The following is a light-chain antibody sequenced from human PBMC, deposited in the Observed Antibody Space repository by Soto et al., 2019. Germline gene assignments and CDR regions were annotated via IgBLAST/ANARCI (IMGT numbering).Light chain of an antibody. Sequence: EIVLTQSPVTLSLSPGETATLSCRASQSLTSSYLAWYQQKPGQAPRLLIYGASNRATGIPDRFSGSGSGTDFTLTISRLEPEDFAVYYCQQYGSSGTFGQGTKVDIK. CDR2: GAS. V-gene: IGKV3-20*01. CDR1: QSLTSSY. J-gene: IGKJ1*01. CDR3: QQYGSSGT.